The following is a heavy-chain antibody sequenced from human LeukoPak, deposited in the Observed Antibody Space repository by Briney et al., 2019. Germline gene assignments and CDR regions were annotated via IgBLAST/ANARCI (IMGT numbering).Heavy chain of an antibody. V-gene: IGHV5-51*01. D-gene: IGHD4/OR15-4a*01. J-gene: IGHJ3*02. Sequence: GASVKVSCKASGYSFTSYWIGWVRQMPGKGLEWMGLIYPGDSDTRYGPSFQGQVTISADKSISTAYLQWSSLKASDTAMYYCARRGAANPDAFDIWGQGTMVTVSS. CDR1: GYSFTSYW. CDR3: ARRGAANPDAFDI. CDR2: IYPGDSDT.